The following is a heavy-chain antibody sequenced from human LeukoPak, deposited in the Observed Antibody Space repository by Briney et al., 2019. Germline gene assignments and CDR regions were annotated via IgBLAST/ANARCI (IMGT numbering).Heavy chain of an antibody. Sequence: RTSETLSLTCTVSGGSISSNSYYWGWIRQPPGKGLEWIGSIYYSGSTYYNPSLKSRVTISVDTSKNQFSLKLSSVTAADTAVYYCARQVPGGYSYVRRNNFDYWGQGTLVTVSS. D-gene: IGHD5-18*01. V-gene: IGHV4-39*01. CDR3: ARQVPGGYSYVRRNNFDY. CDR2: IYYSGST. J-gene: IGHJ4*02. CDR1: GGSISSNSYY.